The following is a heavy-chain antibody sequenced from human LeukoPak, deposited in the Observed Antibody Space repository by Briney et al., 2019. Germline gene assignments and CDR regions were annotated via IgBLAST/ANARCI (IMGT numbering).Heavy chain of an antibody. Sequence: GGSLRLSCAASGFTFSSYSMNWVRQAPGKGLEWVSSISSSSSYIYYADSVKGRFTISRDNSKNTVYLQMNSLRVEDTAVYYCARASGGNSPLRDYWGQGTLVTVSS. CDR2: ISSSSSYI. CDR3: ARASGGNSPLRDY. J-gene: IGHJ4*02. CDR1: GFTFSSYS. V-gene: IGHV3-21*01. D-gene: IGHD2-15*01.